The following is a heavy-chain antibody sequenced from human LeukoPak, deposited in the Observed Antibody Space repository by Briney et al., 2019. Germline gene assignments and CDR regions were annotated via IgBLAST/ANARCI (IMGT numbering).Heavy chain of an antibody. CDR1: GFTFSGDS. Sequence: GGSLRLSCAASGFTFSGDSMDWVPEAPGKGLECVSSISSSSSYIYYADSVKGRFTISRDNAKNTLNLNMNSLRDEATDVYYCARANWNGPNWFDPWGQGTLVTVSS. V-gene: IGHV3-21*01. CDR2: ISSSSSYI. J-gene: IGHJ5*02. D-gene: IGHD1-1*01. CDR3: ARANWNGPNWFDP.